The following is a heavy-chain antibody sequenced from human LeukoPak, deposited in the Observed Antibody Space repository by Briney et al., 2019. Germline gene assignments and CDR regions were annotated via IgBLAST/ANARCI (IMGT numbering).Heavy chain of an antibody. J-gene: IGHJ4*02. D-gene: IGHD4-23*01. CDR1: GFTFSSYA. Sequence: GGSLRLSCAASGFTFSSYAMHWVRQAPGKGLEWVAFIHSHESEKYYVDSVKGRFTISRDNTKNTLYLQMNSLRAEDTAVYYCAKDYGGISGTSYYFDYWGQGTLVTVSS. CDR3: AKDYGGISGTSYYFDY. V-gene: IGHV3-30*02. CDR2: IHSHESEK.